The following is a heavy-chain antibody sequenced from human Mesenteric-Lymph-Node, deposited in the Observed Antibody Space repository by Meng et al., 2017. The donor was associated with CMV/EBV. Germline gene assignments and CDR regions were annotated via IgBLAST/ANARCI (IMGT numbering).Heavy chain of an antibody. V-gene: IGHV3-7*01. CDR1: GFTFSRYW. J-gene: IGHJ4*02. Sequence: GESLKISCEASGFTFSRYWMNWVRQAPGKGLQWVANIKQDGTERYYVDSVKGRFTISRDNAKNSLYLQMNSLRAEDTAIYYCASSFRFDYWGQGTLVTVSS. CDR3: ASSFRFDY. CDR2: IKQDGTER.